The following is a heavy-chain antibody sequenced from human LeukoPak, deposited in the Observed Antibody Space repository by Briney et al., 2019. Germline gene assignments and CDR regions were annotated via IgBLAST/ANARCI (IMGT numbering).Heavy chain of an antibody. CDR1: GGSISSYY. CDR3: ARSGNYYDSSGYYHDAFDI. D-gene: IGHD3-22*01. Sequence: SETLSLTCTVSGGSISSYYWSWIRQPPGKGLEWIGYIYYSGSTNYNPSLKSRVTISVDTSKNQFSLKLSSGTAADTAVYYCARSGNYYDSSGYYHDAFDIWGQGTMVTVSS. J-gene: IGHJ3*02. V-gene: IGHV4-59*01. CDR2: IYYSGST.